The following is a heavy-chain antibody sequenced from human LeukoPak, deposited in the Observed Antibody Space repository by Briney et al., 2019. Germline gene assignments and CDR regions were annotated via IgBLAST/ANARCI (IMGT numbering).Heavy chain of an antibody. D-gene: IGHD6-13*01. CDR3: AKDSLYSSSWYSLDY. Sequence: PGGSLRLSCAASGFTFSSYAVSWVRQAPGKGLEWVSAISGSGGSTYYADSVKGRFTISRDNSKNTLYLQMNSLRAEDTAVYYCAKDSLYSSSWYSLDYWGQGTLVTVSS. CDR2: ISGSGGST. J-gene: IGHJ4*02. V-gene: IGHV3-23*01. CDR1: GFTFSSYA.